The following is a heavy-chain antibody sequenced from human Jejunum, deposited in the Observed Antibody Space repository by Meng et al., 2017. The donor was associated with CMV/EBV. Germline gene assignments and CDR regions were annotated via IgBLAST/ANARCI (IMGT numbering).Heavy chain of an antibody. CDR2: ISAHNGNT. J-gene: IGHJ4*02. CDR3: ARVIEIKSNIGSWHQLYFDY. CDR1: GVTFTTYA. D-gene: IGHD6-13*01. V-gene: IGHV1-18*01. Sequence: VRWGPAGVELKERGAPVTFSGKGSGVTFTTYAIPWVRQAPGQGLEWMGWISAHNGNTDYAQNFEGRVTMTTDTSTSTAYMELRSLRSDDTAVFYCARVIEIKSNIGSWHQLYFDYWGQGSLVTVSS.